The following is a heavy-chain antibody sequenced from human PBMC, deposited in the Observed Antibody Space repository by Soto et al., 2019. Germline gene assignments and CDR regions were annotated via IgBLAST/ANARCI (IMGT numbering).Heavy chain of an antibody. J-gene: IGHJ4*02. D-gene: IGHD1-1*01. V-gene: IGHV3-23*01. CDR1: GFTFSSYA. Sequence: EVQLLESGGGLVQPGGSLRLSCAASGFTFSSYAMSWVRQAPGKGLECVSVISGSGGSTYYADAVKGRFTISRDNSKNTLYLQMNSLRAEYTAVYYCAKRTTAMNFDYWGQGTLVTVSS. CDR2: ISGSGGST. CDR3: AKRTTAMNFDY.